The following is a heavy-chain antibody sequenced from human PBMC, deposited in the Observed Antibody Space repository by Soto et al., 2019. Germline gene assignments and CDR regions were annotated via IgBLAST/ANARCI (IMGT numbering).Heavy chain of an antibody. CDR2: IIPIFGTA. V-gene: IGHV1-69*06. CDR1: GGTFSSYA. CDR3: ARDGAYCSSTSCPGDY. Sequence: SVKVSCKASGGTFSSYAISWVRQAPGQGLEWMGGIIPIFGTANYAQKFQGRVTINADKSTNTDYIELSSLRSEDTAVYYCARDGAYCSSTSCPGDYWGQGTLVTVSS. J-gene: IGHJ4*02. D-gene: IGHD2-2*01.